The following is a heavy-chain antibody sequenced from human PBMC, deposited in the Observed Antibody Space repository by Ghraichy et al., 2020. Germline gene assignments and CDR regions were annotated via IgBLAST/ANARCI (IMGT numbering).Heavy chain of an antibody. J-gene: IGHJ4*02. CDR2: ISWNSGTT. V-gene: IGHV3-9*01. CDR3: AKGRYIQIWFPHDD. CDR1: GFTFDDHA. D-gene: IGHD3-9*01. Sequence: GGSLKLSCAASGFTFDDHAMHWVRQAPGKGLEWVSGISWNSGTTVYADSVKGRFTISRDNAENSLYLQMNSLRAEDTALYYCAKGRYIQIWFPHDDWGQGTLVTVSS.